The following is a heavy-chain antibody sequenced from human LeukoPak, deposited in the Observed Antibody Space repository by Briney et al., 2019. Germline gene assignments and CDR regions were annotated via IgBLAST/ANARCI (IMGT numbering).Heavy chain of an antibody. D-gene: IGHD6-13*01. V-gene: IGHV4-59*01. Sequence: PSETLSLTCTVSGGSISSYYWSWIRQPPGKGLEWIGYIYYSGSTNSNYNPSLRSRVTISVDTSNNQFSLKLSSVTAADTAVYYCARLPFSSSWYWFDPWGQGTLVTVSS. CDR3: ARLPFSSSWYWFDP. CDR1: GGSISSYY. J-gene: IGHJ5*02. CDR2: IYYSGSTNS.